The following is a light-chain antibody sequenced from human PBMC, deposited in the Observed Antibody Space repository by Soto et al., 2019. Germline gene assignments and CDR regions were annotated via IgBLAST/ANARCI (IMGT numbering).Light chain of an antibody. J-gene: IGLJ2*01. Sequence: QSALAQPASVSGSPGQSITISCTGTTNDVGTYNYVSWYQQHPGVAPKLRIYEVSNRPSGVSNRFSGSKSGNTASLTISGLQAEDEADYYCSSYSISSTVLFGGGTKLTVL. CDR1: TNDVGTYNY. V-gene: IGLV2-14*01. CDR2: EVS. CDR3: SSYSISSTVL.